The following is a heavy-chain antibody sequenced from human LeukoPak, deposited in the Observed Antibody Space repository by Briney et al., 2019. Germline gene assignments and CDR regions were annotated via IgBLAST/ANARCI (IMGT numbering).Heavy chain of an antibody. CDR2: IKQDGSEK. CDR3: AGGIAVAGKD. Sequence: GGSLRLSCAASGFTFSNYWMSWVRQAPGKGLEWVANIKQDGSEKYYVDSVKGRFTISRDNAKNSLYLQMNSLRAEDTAVYYCAGGIAVAGKDGGQGTLVTVSS. D-gene: IGHD6-19*01. V-gene: IGHV3-7*01. J-gene: IGHJ4*02. CDR1: GFTFSNYW.